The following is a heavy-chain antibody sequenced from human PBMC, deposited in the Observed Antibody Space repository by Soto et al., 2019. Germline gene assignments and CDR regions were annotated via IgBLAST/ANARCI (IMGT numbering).Heavy chain of an antibody. Sequence: SETLSLTCTVSGGSISSSSYYWGWIRQPPGKGLEWIGSIYFIGSTYYTPSLNIRVPISVNTSKNQFSLKLSSVTAADTAVYYCARDSAVSGWYDYWGQGTLVTVSS. CDR2: IYFIGST. J-gene: IGHJ4*02. V-gene: IGHV4-39*07. CDR1: GGSISSSSYY. D-gene: IGHD6-19*01. CDR3: ARDSAVSGWYDY.